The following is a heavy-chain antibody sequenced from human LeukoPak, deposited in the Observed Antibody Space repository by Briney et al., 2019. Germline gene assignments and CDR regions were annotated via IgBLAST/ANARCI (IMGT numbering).Heavy chain of an antibody. V-gene: IGHV4-39*01. CDR2: IYYSGST. D-gene: IGHD1-26*01. CDR3: ARRSGHFDY. Sequence: SETLSLTCNVSGGSISSSSYYWGWIRQPPGKGLEWIGSIYYSGSTYYNPSLKSRVTISVDTSKNQFSLKLSSVTAADTAVYYCARRSGHFDYWGQGTLVTVSS. J-gene: IGHJ4*02. CDR1: GGSISSSSYY.